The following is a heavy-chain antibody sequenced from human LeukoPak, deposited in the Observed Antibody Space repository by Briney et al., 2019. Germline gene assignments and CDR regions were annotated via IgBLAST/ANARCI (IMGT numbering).Heavy chain of an antibody. CDR3: ARTYYDFWSGYMDV. CDR2: IIPIFGTA. Sequence: GSSVKVSCKASGGTFSSNAIGWVRQAPGQGVEWMGGIIPIFGTANYAQKFQGRVTITTDESTSTAYMELSSLRSEDMAVYYCARTYYDFWSGYMDVWGKGTTVTVSS. J-gene: IGHJ6*03. D-gene: IGHD3-3*01. V-gene: IGHV1-69*05. CDR1: GGTFSSNA.